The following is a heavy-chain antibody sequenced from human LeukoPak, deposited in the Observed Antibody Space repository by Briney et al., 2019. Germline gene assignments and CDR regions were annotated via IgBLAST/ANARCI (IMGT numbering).Heavy chain of an antibody. CDR2: IIPIFGTA. CDR1: GGTFSNYA. J-gene: IGHJ6*03. D-gene: IGHD1-7*01. CDR3: ARDSDWNYERPYYMDV. V-gene: IGHV1-69*05. Sequence: SVKVSCKAFGGTFSNYAITWVRQAPGQGLEWMGRIIPIFGTANYAQKFQGRVTITTDESTSTAYMELSSLRSEDTAVYYCARDSDWNYERPYYMDVWGKGTTVTVSS.